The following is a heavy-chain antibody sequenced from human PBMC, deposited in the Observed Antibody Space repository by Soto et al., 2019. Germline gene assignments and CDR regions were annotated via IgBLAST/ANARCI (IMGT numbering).Heavy chain of an antibody. V-gene: IGHV1-2*04. D-gene: IGHD4-17*01. CDR3: ATDRTAGDYDTTNDFDI. CDR2: INPNSGGT. J-gene: IGHJ3*02. Sequence: ASVKVSGKASGYTFTGYYMHWVRQAPGQGLEWMGWINPNSGGTNCAQKFQGWVTMTRDTSISTAYRELSRLRSDDTAMYYCATDRTAGDYDTTNDFDICGKGTMVTIAS. CDR1: GYTFTGYY.